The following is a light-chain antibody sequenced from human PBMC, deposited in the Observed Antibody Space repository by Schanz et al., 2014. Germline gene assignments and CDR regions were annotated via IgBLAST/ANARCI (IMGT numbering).Light chain of an antibody. CDR2: RND. Sequence: QSVLTQPPSVSGTPGQRVNISCSGSSSNVGSNYVYWYQQVPGTAPKLLIYRNDERPSGVPDRFSGSKSGTSASLAISDLRSEDEADYYCAAWDDDLLFGGGTKLTVL. V-gene: IGLV1-47*01. CDR3: AAWDDDLL. J-gene: IGLJ2*01. CDR1: SSNVGSNY.